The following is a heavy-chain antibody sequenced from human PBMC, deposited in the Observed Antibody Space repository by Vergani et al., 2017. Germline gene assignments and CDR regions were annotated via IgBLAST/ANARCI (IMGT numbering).Heavy chain of an antibody. J-gene: IGHJ4*02. V-gene: IGHV5-10-1*03. Sequence: EVQLVQSGAEVKKPGESLRISCKGSGYSFTSYWISWVRQMPGKGLEWMGRIDPSDSYTNYSPSFQGHVTISADKSISTAYLQWSSLKASDTSMYYCARHLYCGGDCYGQDYWGQGTLVTVSS. CDR2: IDPSDSYT. CDR3: ARHLYCGGDCYGQDY. CDR1: GYSFTSYW. D-gene: IGHD2-21*02.